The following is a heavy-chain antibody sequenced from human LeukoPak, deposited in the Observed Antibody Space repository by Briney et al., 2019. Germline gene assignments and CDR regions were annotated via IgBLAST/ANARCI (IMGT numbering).Heavy chain of an antibody. CDR3: ANSYGPAHDY. CDR2: LSGSGSST. J-gene: IGHJ4*02. V-gene: IGHV3-23*01. Sequence: GGSLRLSCVASGFIFNKHAMSWVRQAPGKGLEWVSGLSGSGSSTDYADSVKGRFTVSRDNSKNTLYLQMNSLRAEDTAVYYCANSYGPAHDYWGQGTLVTVSS. CDR1: GFIFNKHA. D-gene: IGHD3-10*01.